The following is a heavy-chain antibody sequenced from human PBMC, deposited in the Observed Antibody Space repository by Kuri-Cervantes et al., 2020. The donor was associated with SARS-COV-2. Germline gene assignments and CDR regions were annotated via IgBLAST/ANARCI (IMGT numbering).Heavy chain of an antibody. CDR3: VRLPPPFKGVVPAH. D-gene: IGHD2-8*01. CDR2: INLIGGT. J-gene: IGHJ4*02. V-gene: IGHV4-34*01. CDR1: SGSFSNHY. Sequence: WETRSLTCAVFSGSFSNHYWSWVRQLPGKGLEWIGDINLIGGTNYNPSLKSRVTISVDTSKNHYSLKLTSVTATDTAMYYCVRLPPPFKGVVPAHWGQGTLVTVSS.